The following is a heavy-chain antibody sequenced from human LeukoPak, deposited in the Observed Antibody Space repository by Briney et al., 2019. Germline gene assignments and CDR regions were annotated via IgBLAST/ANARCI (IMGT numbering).Heavy chain of an antibody. CDR1: GFTFSTYA. CDR2: VNGNGGST. D-gene: IGHD3-16*02. J-gene: IGHJ4*02. V-gene: IGHV3-23*01. Sequence: GGSLRLSCAASGFTFSTYAMSWVRQAPGKGLEWVSGVNGNGGSTSYADSVKGRFTISRDNSKNTVYLQMNSLRVEDTAVYYCAKSLYGGCDYWGQGAVVTVSS. CDR3: AKSLYGGCDY.